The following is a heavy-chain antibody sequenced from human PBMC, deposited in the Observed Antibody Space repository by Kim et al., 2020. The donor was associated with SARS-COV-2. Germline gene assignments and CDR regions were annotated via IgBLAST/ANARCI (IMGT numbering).Heavy chain of an antibody. D-gene: IGHD3-10*01. J-gene: IGHJ3*01. V-gene: IGHV3-33*01. CDR3: ARNFGSATMVGDV. CDR2: IRADESKR. Sequence: GGSLRLSCTASGFTFSPFAMHWVRKAPGKGLEWVAVIRADESKRYYAESVKDRFTISRDNSKNTLYLQMNSLRAEDTAIDYCARNFGSATMVGDVWGLGT. CDR1: GFTFSPFA.